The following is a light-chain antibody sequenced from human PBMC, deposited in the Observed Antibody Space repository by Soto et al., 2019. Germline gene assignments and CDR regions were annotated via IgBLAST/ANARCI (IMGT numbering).Light chain of an antibody. Sequence: QSALTQPASVSGSPGQSITISCTGTSSDVGGYDYVSWYQHHPGKAPKLMIYDVSNRPSGVSNRFSGSKSGNTASLTISGLQAEDEADYYCSSYTSSSLYVFGTGTKLTV. CDR2: DVS. V-gene: IGLV2-14*03. CDR3: SSYTSSSLYV. CDR1: SSDVGGYDY. J-gene: IGLJ1*01.